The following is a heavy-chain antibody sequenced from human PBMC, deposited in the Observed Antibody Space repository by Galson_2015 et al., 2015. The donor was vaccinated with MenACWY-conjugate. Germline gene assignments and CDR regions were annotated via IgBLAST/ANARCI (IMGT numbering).Heavy chain of an antibody. J-gene: IGHJ6*02. V-gene: IGHV1-69*04. D-gene: IGHD1-26*01. Sequence: IPILGMTNYAQRFQGRVTMTADKSTSTAYVELSSLRSEDTAVYYCARDMGSVGDVWGQGTTVTVSS. CDR2: IPILGMT. CDR3: ARDMGSVGDV.